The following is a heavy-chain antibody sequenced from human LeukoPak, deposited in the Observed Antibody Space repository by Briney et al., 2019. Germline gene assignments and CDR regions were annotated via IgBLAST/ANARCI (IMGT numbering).Heavy chain of an antibody. D-gene: IGHD2-15*01. V-gene: IGHV1-2*02. J-gene: IGHJ4*02. CDR2: INPNSGGT. CDR3: ARGVRSDCYSCFDY. Sequence: GASVKVSCKASGYTFTGYYMHWVRQAPGQGLEWMGWINPNSGGTNYAQKFQGRVTMTRDTSTSTVYMELSSLRSEDTAVYYCARGVRSDCYSCFDYWGQGTLVTVSS. CDR1: GYTFTGYY.